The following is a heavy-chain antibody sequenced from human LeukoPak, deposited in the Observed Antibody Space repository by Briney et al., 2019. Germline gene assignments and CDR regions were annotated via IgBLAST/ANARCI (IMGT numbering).Heavy chain of an antibody. CDR3: ARGGQNYYDSSGYFD. CDR2: MNPNSGNT. J-gene: IGHJ4*02. V-gene: IGHV1-8*01. D-gene: IGHD3-22*01. CDR1: GYTFTSYD. Sequence: ASVKVSCKASGYTFTSYDINWVRQATGQGLEWMGWMNPNSGNTGYAQEFQGRVTMTRNTSISTAYMELSSLRSEDTAVYYCARGGQNYYDSSGYFDWGQGTLVTVSS.